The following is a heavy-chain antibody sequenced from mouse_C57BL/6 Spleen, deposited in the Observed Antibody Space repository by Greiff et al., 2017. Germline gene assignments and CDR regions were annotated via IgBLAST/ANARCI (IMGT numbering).Heavy chain of an antibody. V-gene: IGHV1-26*01. CDR3: ARKDYSNYFYYFDY. J-gene: IGHJ2*01. CDR1: GYTFTDYY. CDR2: INPNNGGT. D-gene: IGHD2-5*01. Sequence: VQLQQSGPELVKPGASVKISCKASGYTFTDYYMNWVKQSHGKSLEWIGDINPNNGGTSYNQKFKGKATLTVDKSSSTAYMELRSLTSEDSAVYYCARKDYSNYFYYFDYWGQGTTLTVSA.